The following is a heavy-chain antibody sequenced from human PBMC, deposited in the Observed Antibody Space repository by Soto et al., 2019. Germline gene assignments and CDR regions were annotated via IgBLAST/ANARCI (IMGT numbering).Heavy chain of an antibody. Sequence: QVQLVESGGGVVQPGRSLRLSCAASGFTFSSYAMHWVHQAPGKGLEWVAVISYDGSNKYYADSVKGRFTISRDNSKNTLYLQMNSLRAEDTAVYYCASWYYYDSSGYEGNWFDPWGQGTLVTVSS. CDR1: GFTFSSYA. CDR2: ISYDGSNK. CDR3: ASWYYYDSSGYEGNWFDP. J-gene: IGHJ5*02. D-gene: IGHD3-22*01. V-gene: IGHV3-30-3*01.